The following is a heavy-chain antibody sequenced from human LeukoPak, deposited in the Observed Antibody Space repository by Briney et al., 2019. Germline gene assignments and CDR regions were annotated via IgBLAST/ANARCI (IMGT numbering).Heavy chain of an antibody. D-gene: IGHD3-22*01. V-gene: IGHV4-39*01. CDR1: GDSTSNSQYY. CDR3: ARQPPWGTMIVVHYFGY. CDR2: VYYTGGT. Sequence: SETLSLTCTVSGDSTSNSQYYWAWIRQSPGKGLEWIGSVYYTGGTFYNPSLKSRVTVSIDTSRNLFSLKLRSLTAADTAVYYCARQPPWGTMIVVHYFGYWGRGTLVAVSS. J-gene: IGHJ4*02.